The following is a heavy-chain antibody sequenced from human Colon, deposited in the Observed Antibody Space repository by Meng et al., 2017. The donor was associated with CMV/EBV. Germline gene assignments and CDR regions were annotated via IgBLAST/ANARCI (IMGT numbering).Heavy chain of an antibody. Sequence: QVQLIQYGTEVKKAGASVKVSCKTSGYTFTGKHLHWVRHAPGQGLEWMGWIYPQNGGTYFAQKFQGRVTMTSDTSISTAYMELSSLTSDDTAIYYCIKEDWYFDFWGQGTLVTVSS. J-gene: IGHJ4*02. CDR2: IYPQNGGT. CDR3: IKEDWYFDF. V-gene: IGHV1-2*02. CDR1: GYTFTGKH. D-gene: IGHD2-21*01.